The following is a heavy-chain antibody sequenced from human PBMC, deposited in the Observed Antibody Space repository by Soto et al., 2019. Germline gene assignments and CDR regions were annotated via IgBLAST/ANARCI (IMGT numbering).Heavy chain of an antibody. D-gene: IGHD6-19*01. CDR3: ARRLQWQLRPLDS. CDR1: GFTFTDYY. Sequence: GGSLRLSCEGSGFTFTDYYMTWIRQAPGKGLEWVAYINTLSTAIYYADSVKGRFTISRDNAKNSLYLQMNGLRAEDTATYYFARRLQWQLRPLDSWGRGTLVTVSS. V-gene: IGHV3-11*01. J-gene: IGHJ4*02. CDR2: INTLSTAI.